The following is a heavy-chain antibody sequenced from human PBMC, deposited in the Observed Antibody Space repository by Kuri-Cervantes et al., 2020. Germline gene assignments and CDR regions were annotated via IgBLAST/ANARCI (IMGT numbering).Heavy chain of an antibody. D-gene: IGHD4-17*01. CDR3: ARALDYGDYVGGWFDP. CDR1: GGSITSNNW. V-gene: IGHV4-4*02. Sequence: SETLSLTCVVSGGSITSNNWWSWVRQPPEKGLEWIGEIHHSGNTNYNPSLQSRVTMSVDKSKNQVFLKVSSLTAADTAVYYCARALDYGDYVGGWFDPWGQGTLVTVSS. J-gene: IGHJ5*02. CDR2: IHHSGNT.